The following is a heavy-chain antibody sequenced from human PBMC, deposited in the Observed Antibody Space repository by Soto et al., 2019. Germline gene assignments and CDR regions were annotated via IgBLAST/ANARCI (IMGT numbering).Heavy chain of an antibody. Sequence: EVQLVESGGGLVQPGGSLRLSCAGSGFVFSSYWMHWVRQVPGKGLVWVSRITNDGSSTTYADSVNGRFTISRDNAKNTLYLQMNSLRAEDTAVYYCARGMQGSRYFDLWGRGTLVTVSP. J-gene: IGHJ2*01. CDR1: GFVFSSYW. V-gene: IGHV3-74*01. CDR3: ARGMQGSRYFDL. CDR2: ITNDGSST.